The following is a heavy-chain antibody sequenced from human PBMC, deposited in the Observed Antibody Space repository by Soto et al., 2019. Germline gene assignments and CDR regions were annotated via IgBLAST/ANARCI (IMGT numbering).Heavy chain of an antibody. CDR2: IYYSGST. J-gene: IGHJ6*02. CDR3: ARHIRYFDWHYSRTRYGMDV. CDR1: GGSISSYY. V-gene: IGHV4-59*01. D-gene: IGHD3-9*01. Sequence: NPSETLSLTCTVSGGSISSYYWSWIRQPPGKGLEWIGYIYYSGSTNYNPSLKSRVTISVDTSKNQFSLKLSSVTAADTAVYYCARHIRYFDWHYSRTRYGMDVWGQGTTVTVSS.